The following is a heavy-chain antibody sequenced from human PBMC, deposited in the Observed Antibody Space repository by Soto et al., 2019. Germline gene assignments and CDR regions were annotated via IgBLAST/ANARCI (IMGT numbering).Heavy chain of an antibody. CDR3: ATITSGSYGGDY. CDR1: GGTFSTYT. J-gene: IGHJ4*02. Sequence: QVQLVQSGAEVKKPGSSVKVSCKASGGTFSTYTVTWVRQAPGQGLEWMGRIIPIVGIVNYAQKFQGRVTITGAKSTRIAYMELSSLRSEDTAVYYCATITSGSYGGDYWGQGTLVTVSS. D-gene: IGHD1-26*01. CDR2: IIPIVGIV. V-gene: IGHV1-69*02.